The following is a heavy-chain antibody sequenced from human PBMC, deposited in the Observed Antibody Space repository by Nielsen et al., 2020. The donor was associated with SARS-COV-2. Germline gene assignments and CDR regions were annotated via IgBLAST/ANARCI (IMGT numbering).Heavy chain of an antibody. CDR1: GFTFSDYY. CDR3: ARDGGNYDYVWGSYRRHDAFDI. J-gene: IGHJ3*02. V-gene: IGHV3-11*01. CDR2: ISSSGSTI. Sequence: GGSLRLSCAASGFTFSDYYMSWIRQAPGKGLEWVSYISSSGSTIYYADSVKGRFTISRDNAKNSLYLQMNSLRAEDTAAYYCARDGGNYDYVWGSYRRHDAFDIWGQGTMVTVSS. D-gene: IGHD3-16*02.